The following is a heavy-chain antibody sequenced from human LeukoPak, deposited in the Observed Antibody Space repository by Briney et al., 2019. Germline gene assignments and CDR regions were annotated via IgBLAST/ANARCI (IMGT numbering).Heavy chain of an antibody. CDR3: ARVLEGSSGQHWYFDL. V-gene: IGHV4-59*12. J-gene: IGHJ2*01. CDR2: IYYSGRT. CDR1: SASISSDY. Sequence: SETLSLTCTVSSASISSDYWSWIRQPPGKGLEWIGSIYYSGRTNYNPSLESRVTISVDTSKNQFSLRLSSVTAADTAVYYCARVLEGSSGQHWYFDLWGRGTLVTVSS. D-gene: IGHD6-19*01.